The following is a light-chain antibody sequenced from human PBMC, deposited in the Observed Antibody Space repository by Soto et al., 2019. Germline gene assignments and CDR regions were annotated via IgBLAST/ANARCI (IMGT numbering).Light chain of an antibody. J-gene: IGKJ1*01. CDR1: HSVNSH. CDR3: QQYNNWPQA. Sequence: MMMTQSPATLSVSPGERVTLSCRTSHSVNSHVAWYQQKPGQAPRLLLYGASTRATGIPARFSGSGSGTEFTLTISSLQSEDFAVYYCQQYNNWPQAFGQGTKVDIK. V-gene: IGKV3-15*01. CDR2: GAS.